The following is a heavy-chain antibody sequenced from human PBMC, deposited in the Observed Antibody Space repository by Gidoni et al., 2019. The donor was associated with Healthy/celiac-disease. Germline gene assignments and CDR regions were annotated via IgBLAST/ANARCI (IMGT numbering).Heavy chain of an antibody. D-gene: IGHD3-10*01. CDR3: ATVTTMVRGVMISPRVPFDP. V-gene: IGHV1-24*01. J-gene: IGHJ5*02. CDR1: GYTLTELS. Sequence: QVQLVQSGAEVQKPGASVKVSCKVSGYTLTELSMHWVRQAPGKGLEWMGGFDPEDGETIYAQKFQGRVTMTEDTSTDTAYMELSSLRSEDTAVYYCATVTTMVRGVMISPRVPFDPWGQGTLVTVSS. CDR2: FDPEDGET.